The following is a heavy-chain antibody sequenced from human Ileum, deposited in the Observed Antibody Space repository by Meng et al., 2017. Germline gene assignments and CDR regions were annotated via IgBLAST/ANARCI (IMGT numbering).Heavy chain of an antibody. CDR3: ARGGTAYFDY. CDR1: GGSISSGGDY. V-gene: IGHV4-31*03. J-gene: IGHJ4*02. D-gene: IGHD1-1*01. Sequence: QVQLQESGPGLVKPSQTLSLPCTVSGGSISSGGDYWSWIRQHPGKGLEWIGYIYDSGSTYYNPSLKSRIAISGDTSKNQFSLNLSSVTAADTAVYYCARGGTAYFDYWGQGTLVTCYS. CDR2: IYDSGST.